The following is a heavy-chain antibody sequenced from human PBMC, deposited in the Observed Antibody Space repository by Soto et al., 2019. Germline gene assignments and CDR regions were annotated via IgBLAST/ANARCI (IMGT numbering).Heavy chain of an antibody. D-gene: IGHD2-21*02. V-gene: IGHV1-46*01. CDR1: GYTFTSYY. J-gene: IGHJ2*01. CDR3: ARDLYCGGDCSVNYWYFDL. CDR2: INPSGGST. Sequence: ASVKVSCKASGYTFTSYYMHWVRQAPGQGLEWMGIINPSGGSTSYAQKFQGRVTMTRDTSTSTVYMELSSLRSEDTAVYYCARDLYCGGDCSVNYWYFDLWGRGTLVTVSS.